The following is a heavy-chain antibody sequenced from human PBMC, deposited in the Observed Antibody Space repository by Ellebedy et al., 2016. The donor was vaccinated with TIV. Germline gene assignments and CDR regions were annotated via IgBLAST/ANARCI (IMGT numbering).Heavy chain of an antibody. D-gene: IGHD2-15*01. CDR2: INHSGGT. CDR3: VSRLEDCNGGTCRQKYFHH. CDR1: GTSFTDKY. V-gene: IGHV4-34*01. Sequence: SETLSLXXAVSGTSFTDKYWTWIRQSPEKGLEWIGEINHSGGTTYNPSLKSRVTMSVDTSNNQFSLKLSSVTAADTAVYYCVSRLEDCNGGTCRQKYFHHWGQGTLVTVSS. J-gene: IGHJ1*01.